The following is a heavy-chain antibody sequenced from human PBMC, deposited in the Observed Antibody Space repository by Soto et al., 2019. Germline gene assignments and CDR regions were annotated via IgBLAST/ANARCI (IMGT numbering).Heavy chain of an antibody. Sequence: QEHLQESGTGLVRPSQTLSLTCTVSGDSISSSRYHWSWIRQPPGKGLEWIGHTYDSGSAYYNPSLTGRVIISVDTSKNQFSLILRSVTAADTAVYYCAGYYVCIGGRGPWGQGALVTVSS. V-gene: IGHV4-30-4*01. D-gene: IGHD3-10*02. CDR3: AGYYVCIGGRGP. CDR1: GDSISSSRYH. J-gene: IGHJ5*02. CDR2: TYDSGSA.